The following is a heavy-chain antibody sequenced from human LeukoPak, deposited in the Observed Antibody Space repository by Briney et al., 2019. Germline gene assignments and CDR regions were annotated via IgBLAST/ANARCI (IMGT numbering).Heavy chain of an antibody. J-gene: IGHJ5*02. CDR3: SREGYSCPNWFDT. CDR2: IYYNGDT. Sequence: SETLSLTCSVSGGSISSSRSYWGWLRQTPGKGLEWVGSIYYNGDTYYNPSFKSRVSMSVDTAKNQISLILTSVTAADTAVYYCSREGYSCPNWFDTWGQGTLVTVSS. V-gene: IGHV4-39*07. D-gene: IGHD4-11*01. CDR1: GGSISSSRSY.